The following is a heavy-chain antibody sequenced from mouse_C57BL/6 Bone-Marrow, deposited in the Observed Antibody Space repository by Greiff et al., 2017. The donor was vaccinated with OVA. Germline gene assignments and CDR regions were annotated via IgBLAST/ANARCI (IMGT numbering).Heavy chain of an antibody. CDR2: IDPSDSYT. CDR1: GYTFTSYW. Sequence: QVQLQQPGAELVMPGASVKLSCKASGYTFTSYWLHWVKQRPGQGLEWIGEIDPSDSYTNYNQKFKGKSTLTVDKSSSTAYMQLSSLTSEDSAVYYCANSYFDYWGQGTTLTVSS. D-gene: IGHD1-3*01. V-gene: IGHV1-69*01. CDR3: ANSYFDY. J-gene: IGHJ2*01.